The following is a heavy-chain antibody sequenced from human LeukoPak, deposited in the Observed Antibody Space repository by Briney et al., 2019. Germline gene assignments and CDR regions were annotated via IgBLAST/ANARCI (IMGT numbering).Heavy chain of an antibody. CDR2: IYPGDSDS. CDR1: GYNFTSFW. V-gene: IGHV5-51*01. J-gene: IGHJ4*02. D-gene: IGHD4/OR15-4a*01. Sequence: GESLKISCKGSGYNFTSFWIGWVRQMPGRGLEWMGIIYPGDSDSRYSPSFQGQVTISADKSINTAYLQFISLKTSDTAMYYCARRGRLWTDSWGQGTLVTVPS. CDR3: ARRGRLWTDS.